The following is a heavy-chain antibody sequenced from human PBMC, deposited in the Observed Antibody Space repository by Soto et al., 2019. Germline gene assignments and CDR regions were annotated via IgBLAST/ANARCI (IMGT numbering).Heavy chain of an antibody. CDR3: ASGIQLWLRRINNGYSG. J-gene: IGHJ4*02. CDR1: GGTFSTYA. V-gene: IGHV1-69*12. Sequence: QVQLVQSGAEVKKPESSLKVSCKAPGGTFSTYAIIWVRQAPGQGLEWMGGIIPMFGTANYAQRFQDRVTITADESKNTVYMELSSLRSEDTAVYFCASGIQLWLRRINNGYSGWGQGTLVTVSS. D-gene: IGHD5-18*01. CDR2: IIPMFGTA.